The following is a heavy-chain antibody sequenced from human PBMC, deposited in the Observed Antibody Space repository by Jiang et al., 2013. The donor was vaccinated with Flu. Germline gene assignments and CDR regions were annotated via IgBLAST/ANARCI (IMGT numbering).Heavy chain of an antibody. Sequence: GPGLVKPSETLSLSCTVSGGSIISENPYWGWLRQPPGKGLEWIGSIYYSGTTYYNPSLKSRVTISVDTSKKQFSLKLSSVTAADTAVYYCASQHWDHGVGSYYMSHWGPGTLVTVSS. CDR1: GGSIISENPY. D-gene: IGHD3-10*01. V-gene: IGHV4-39*07. CDR2: IYYSGTT. J-gene: IGHJ4*02. CDR3: ASQHWDHGVGSYYMSH.